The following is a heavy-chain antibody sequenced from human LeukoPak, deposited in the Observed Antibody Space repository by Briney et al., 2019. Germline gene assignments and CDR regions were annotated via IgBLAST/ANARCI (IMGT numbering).Heavy chain of an antibody. J-gene: IGHJ3*02. Sequence: PSETLSLTCTVSGGPISSYYWSWIRQPPGKGLEWIGYIYYSGSTNYNPSLKSRVTISVDTSKNQFSLKLSSVTAADTAVYYCARARRNQLGAFDIWGQGTMVTVSS. V-gene: IGHV4-59*01. D-gene: IGHD1-14*01. CDR2: IYYSGST. CDR3: ARARRNQLGAFDI. CDR1: GGPISSYY.